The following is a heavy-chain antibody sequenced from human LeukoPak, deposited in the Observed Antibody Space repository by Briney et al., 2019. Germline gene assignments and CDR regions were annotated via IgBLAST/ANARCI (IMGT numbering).Heavy chain of an antibody. D-gene: IGHD6-19*01. CDR1: GFTFSSYA. V-gene: IGHV3-23*01. Sequence: GGSLRLSCAASGFTFSSYAMSWVRQAPGKGLEWVSAITTSGGSTSYADSVKGRFTISRDNSKNTLYLQMNSLRAEDTAVYYCACTSGWYGYWGQGTLVTVSS. CDR3: ACTSGWYGY. J-gene: IGHJ4*02. CDR2: ITTSGGST.